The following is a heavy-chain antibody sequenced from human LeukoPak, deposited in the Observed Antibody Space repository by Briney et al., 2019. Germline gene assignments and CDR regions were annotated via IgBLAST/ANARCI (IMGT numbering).Heavy chain of an antibody. Sequence: PGGSLRLSCAASGFTFSSYSMNWVRQAPGKWLEWVSSISSSSSYIYYADSVKGRFTISRDNAKNSLYLQMNSLRAEDTAVYYCARGVRRDYVSANWFDPWGQGTLVTVSS. V-gene: IGHV3-21*01. CDR3: ARGVRRDYVSANWFDP. CDR1: GFTFSSYS. CDR2: ISSSSSYI. J-gene: IGHJ5*02. D-gene: IGHD4-17*01.